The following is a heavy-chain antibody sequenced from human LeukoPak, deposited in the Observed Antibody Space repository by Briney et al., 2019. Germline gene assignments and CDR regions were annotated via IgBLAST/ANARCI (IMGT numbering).Heavy chain of an antibody. Sequence: SETLSLTCAVSDGAFSVYYWSWIRQSPGMGLEWIGEINHSGSINANPSLKSRVSMSVDTSKNQFSLRLNSATAADTAVYYCARRRRGRTNYFDNWGQGTLVTVSS. CDR2: INHSGSI. V-gene: IGHV4-34*01. D-gene: IGHD1-14*01. CDR1: DGAFSVYY. CDR3: ARRRRGRTNYFDN. J-gene: IGHJ4*02.